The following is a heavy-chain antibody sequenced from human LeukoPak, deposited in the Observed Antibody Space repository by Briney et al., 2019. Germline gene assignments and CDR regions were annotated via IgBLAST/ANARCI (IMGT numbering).Heavy chain of an antibody. CDR2: INSDGSST. CDR3: ASFYDYVWGSGFDY. CDR1: GFTFSSYW. Sequence: GGSLRLSCAASGFTFSSYWMHWVRQTPGKGLVWVSRINSDGSSTSYADSVKGRFTISRDNAKNTLYLQMNSLSADDTAVYYCASFYDYVWGSGFDYWGQGTLVTVSS. V-gene: IGHV3-74*01. D-gene: IGHD3-16*01. J-gene: IGHJ4*02.